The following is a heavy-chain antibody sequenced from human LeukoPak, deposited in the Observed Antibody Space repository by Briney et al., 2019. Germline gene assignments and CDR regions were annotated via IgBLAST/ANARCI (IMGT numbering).Heavy chain of an antibody. Sequence: GGSLRLSCTASGFTFSSLSMNWVRQAPGKGLEWISYISGTSSNIYYADSVKGRFTISRDNAKNSLYLQMNSLRDEDTAVYYCARKGDYHDYWGQGTLVTVSS. CDR3: ARKGDYHDY. J-gene: IGHJ4*02. CDR1: GFTFSSLS. CDR2: ISGTSSNI. V-gene: IGHV3-48*02.